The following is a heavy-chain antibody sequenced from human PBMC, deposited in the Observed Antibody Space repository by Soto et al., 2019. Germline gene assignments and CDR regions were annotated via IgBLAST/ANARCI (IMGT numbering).Heavy chain of an antibody. Sequence: PGGSLRLSCVASGFSLGNYFMSWIRQAPGQGLERVAYMSVSGNTINYADSVHGRFTISRDNSKNTLYLQMNSLRAEDTAVYYCAKDLRNYYDSSGSNDYWGQGTLVTVSS. D-gene: IGHD3-22*01. CDR3: AKDLRNYYDSSGSNDY. CDR1: GFSLGNYF. J-gene: IGHJ4*02. V-gene: IGHV3-11*01. CDR2: MSVSGNTI.